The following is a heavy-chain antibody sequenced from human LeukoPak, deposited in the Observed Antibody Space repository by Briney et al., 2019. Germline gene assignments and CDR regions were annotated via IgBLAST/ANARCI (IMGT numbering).Heavy chain of an antibody. V-gene: IGHV3-33*01. CDR3: ARDVGNFLSGTAHFDY. CDR2: IWYDGSNQ. J-gene: IGHJ4*02. Sequence: GGSLRLSCTACGFTFSSHGFDWVRQAPGKGLEWVAVIWYDGSNQYYTESVKGRFTITRDDSKNTLYLQMNSLRAEDTAVYYCARDVGNFLSGTAHFDYWGQGTLVTVSS. CDR1: GFTFSSHG. D-gene: IGHD3-10*01.